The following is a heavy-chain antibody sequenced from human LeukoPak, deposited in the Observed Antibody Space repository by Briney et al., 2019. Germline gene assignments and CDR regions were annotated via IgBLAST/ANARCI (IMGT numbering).Heavy chain of an antibody. CDR3: AIGFYGFSC. V-gene: IGHV3-74*01. D-gene: IGHD3-3*01. Sequence: GGSLRLSCAASGLTFSRYWMHWVRQAPGKGLVWVSRIYSDGSSTSYADSVKGRVIISRDSAKNTVYLQVNSLRAEDTAVYYCAIGFYGFSCWGQGTLVTVPS. CDR2: IYSDGSST. J-gene: IGHJ4*02. CDR1: GLTFSRYW.